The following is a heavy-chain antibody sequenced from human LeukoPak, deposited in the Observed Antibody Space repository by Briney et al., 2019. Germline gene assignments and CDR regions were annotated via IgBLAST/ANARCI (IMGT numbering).Heavy chain of an antibody. CDR3: ARIDTIFRVIIDY. Sequence: PGGSLRLSCAASGFTVSNTYMTWVRQAPGRGVAWVSIIYRGGSTHYADSVKDRFTISRGNSKNTLYLQMNSLRAEDTALYYCARIDTIFRVIIDYWGQGTLVTVSS. V-gene: IGHV3-53*01. J-gene: IGHJ4*02. CDR1: GFTVSNTY. CDR2: IYRGGST. D-gene: IGHD3-3*01.